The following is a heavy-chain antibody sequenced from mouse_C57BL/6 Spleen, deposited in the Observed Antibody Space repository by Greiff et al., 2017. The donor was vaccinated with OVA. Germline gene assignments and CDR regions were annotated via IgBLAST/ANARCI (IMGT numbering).Heavy chain of an antibody. J-gene: IGHJ3*01. V-gene: IGHV1-82*01. CDR2: IYPGDGDT. CDR3: ARDYDYAWFAY. D-gene: IGHD2-4*01. Sequence: QVQLKQSGPELVKPGASVKISCKASGYAFSSSWMNWVKQRPGKGLEWIGRIYPGDGDTNYNGKFKGKATLTADKSSSTAYMQLSSLTSEDSAVYFCARDYDYAWFAYWGQGTLVTVSA. CDR1: GYAFSSSW.